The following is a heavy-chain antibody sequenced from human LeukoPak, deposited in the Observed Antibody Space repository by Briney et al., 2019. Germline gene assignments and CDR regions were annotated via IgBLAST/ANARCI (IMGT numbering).Heavy chain of an antibody. D-gene: IGHD3-22*01. V-gene: IGHV3-53*01. J-gene: IGHJ4*02. CDR1: GISVSSNY. Sequence: GGSLRLSCAASGISVSSNYMSWVRQAPGKGLEWVSVIYSGGSTYYTDSLKGRFTISRDNSKDTLYLQMNSLRAEDTAVYYCASFDSSGYYYFDYWGQGTLVTVSS. CDR3: ASFDSSGYYYFDY. CDR2: IYSGGST.